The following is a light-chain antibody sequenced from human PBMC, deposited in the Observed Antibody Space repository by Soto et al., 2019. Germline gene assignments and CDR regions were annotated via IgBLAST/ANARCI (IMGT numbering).Light chain of an antibody. J-gene: IGKJ1*01. CDR2: AAS. CDR3: QQYTCLWT. V-gene: IGKV1-5*01. CDR1: QSISRW. Sequence: DIQMTQSPSTLSASVGDRVTITCRASQSISRWLAWYQQKPGKAPKRLIYAASSLQSGVPSRFSGSGSGTEFTLTISRLQPDDVATYYCQQYTCLWTFGPGTKVDIK.